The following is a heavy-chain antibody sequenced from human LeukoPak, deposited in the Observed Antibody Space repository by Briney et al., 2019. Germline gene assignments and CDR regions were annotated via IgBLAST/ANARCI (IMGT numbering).Heavy chain of an antibody. Sequence: SVKVSCKASGGTFSSYAISWVRQAPGQGLEWMGGIIPIFGTANYAQKFQGRVTITTDESTSTAYMELSSLRSEDTAVYYCARGAYSGSYYDYYYYMDVWGKGTTVTVSS. V-gene: IGHV1-69*05. CDR2: IIPIFGTA. J-gene: IGHJ6*03. CDR1: GGTFSSYA. CDR3: ARGAYSGSYYDYYYYMDV. D-gene: IGHD1-26*01.